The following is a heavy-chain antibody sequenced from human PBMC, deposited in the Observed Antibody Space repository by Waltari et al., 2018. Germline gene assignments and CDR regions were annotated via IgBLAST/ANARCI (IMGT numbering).Heavy chain of an antibody. V-gene: IGHV1-3*01. CDR1: GYTFTSYA. D-gene: IGHD6-13*01. Sequence: QVQLVQSGAEVKKPGASVKVSCKASGYTFTSYAMHWVRQAPGQRLEWMGWINAGNGNTKYSQKFQGRVTITRDTSASTAYMELSSLRSEDTAVYYCARGGQQLVNDYYYGMDVWGQGTTVTVSS. CDR2: INAGNGNT. J-gene: IGHJ6*02. CDR3: ARGGQQLVNDYYYGMDV.